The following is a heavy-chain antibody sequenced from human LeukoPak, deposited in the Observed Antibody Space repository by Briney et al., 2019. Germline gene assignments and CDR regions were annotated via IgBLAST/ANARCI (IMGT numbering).Heavy chain of an antibody. CDR2: IYHSGST. D-gene: IGHD2-8*02. CDR3: ARAPQKLQVAYSMAV. Sequence: PSQTLSLTCTVSGGSISSGGYYWGWIRQPPGKGLEWIGYIYHSGSTYYNPSLKSRVTLSVDRPKNQFSLKLSSVTAADTAVYYGARAPQKLQVAYSMAVGAKGPRSPSP. J-gene: IGHJ6*03. CDR1: GGSISSGGYY. V-gene: IGHV4-30-2*01.